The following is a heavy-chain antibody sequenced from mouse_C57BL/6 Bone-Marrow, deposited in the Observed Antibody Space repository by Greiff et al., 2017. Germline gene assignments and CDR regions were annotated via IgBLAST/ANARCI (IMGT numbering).Heavy chain of an antibody. Sequence: QVQLQQSGAELVKPVASVKLSCKASGYTFTSYWMHWVKQRTGQGLEWIGESYPRSGNTYYNEKFTGKATLTADKSSKTAYMRIRSLTSDDSAVNFFAAHGYHWYCDVWGTGTTVTVSS. V-gene: IGHV1-81*01. CDR2: SYPRSGNT. J-gene: IGHJ1*03. CDR1: GYTFTSYW. D-gene: IGHD2-14*01. CDR3: AAHGYHWYCDV.